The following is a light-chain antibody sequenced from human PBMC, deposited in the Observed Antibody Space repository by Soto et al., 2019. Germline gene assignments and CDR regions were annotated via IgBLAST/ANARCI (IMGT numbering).Light chain of an antibody. Sequence: QSALTQPRSVSGSPGQSVTISCIATSSNVGAYDHVSWYQQHPGKAPRLMIYDVSQRPSGVPSRFSGSKSGNSASLAISGLQVEDEAEYYCCSYAGGYTWIFGGGTKLTVL. CDR2: DVS. V-gene: IGLV2-11*01. CDR1: SSNVGAYDH. CDR3: CSYAGGYTWI. J-gene: IGLJ2*01.